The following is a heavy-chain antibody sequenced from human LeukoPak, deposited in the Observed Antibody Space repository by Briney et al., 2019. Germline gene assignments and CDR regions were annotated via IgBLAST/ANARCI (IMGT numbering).Heavy chain of an antibody. V-gene: IGHV3-30*02. CDR2: IRFDGNNK. Sequence: GGSLRLSCAASGFTFSSYGMHWVRQAPGKGLEWVGFIRFDGNNKYYADSVKGRFTISRDNSKNTLYLQMNSLRAEDTSVYYCARDFRSSPAAMDVWGKGTTVTVSS. J-gene: IGHJ6*04. D-gene: IGHD2-2*01. CDR3: ARDFRSSPAAMDV. CDR1: GFTFSSYG.